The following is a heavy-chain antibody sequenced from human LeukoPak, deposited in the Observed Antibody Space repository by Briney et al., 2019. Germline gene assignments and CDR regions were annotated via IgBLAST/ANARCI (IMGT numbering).Heavy chain of an antibody. D-gene: IGHD2-15*01. CDR3: AKDGGYGDIVVVALDY. Sequence: GASVKVSCKASGYTFTSYYMHWVRQAPGQGLEWMGIINPSGGSTSYAQKFQGRVTMTRDTSTSTVYMELSSLRSEDTAVYYCAKDGGYGDIVVVALDYWGQGTLVTVSS. CDR1: GYTFTSYY. CDR2: INPSGGST. J-gene: IGHJ4*02. V-gene: IGHV1-46*01.